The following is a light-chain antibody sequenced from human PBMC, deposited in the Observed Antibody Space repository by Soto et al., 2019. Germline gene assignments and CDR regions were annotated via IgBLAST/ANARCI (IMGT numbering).Light chain of an antibody. V-gene: IGLV2-23*01. Sequence: QSALTQPASVSGSPGHSITISCTGTSSDVGGYTLVSWYQQHPGKAPKLMIYEGNKRPSGVSNRFSGSKSDNTASLTISGLQAEDEADYWCCSYARSSTWVFGGGTKLTVL. CDR1: SSDVGGYTL. CDR3: CSYARSSTWV. CDR2: EGN. J-gene: IGLJ3*02.